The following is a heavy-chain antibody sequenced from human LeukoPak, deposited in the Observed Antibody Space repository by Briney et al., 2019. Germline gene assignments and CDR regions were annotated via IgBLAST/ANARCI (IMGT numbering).Heavy chain of an antibody. V-gene: IGHV4-59*12. Sequence: SETLSLTCTVSGGSISSYYWSWIRQPPGKGLEWIGYIYYSGSTNYNPSLKSRVTISVDTSKNQFSLRLSSVTAADTAVYYCAREGLNMVRGVIPKEAWGWFDPWGQGTLVTVSS. CDR2: IYYSGST. CDR1: GGSISSYY. CDR3: AREGLNMVRGVIPKEAWGWFDP. J-gene: IGHJ5*02. D-gene: IGHD3-10*01.